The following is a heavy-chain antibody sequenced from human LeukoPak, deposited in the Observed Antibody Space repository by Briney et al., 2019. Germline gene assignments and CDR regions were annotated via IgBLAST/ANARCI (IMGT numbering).Heavy chain of an antibody. V-gene: IGHV1-3*01. J-gene: IGHJ4*02. Sequence: RASVKVSCKASGYTFTSYAIHWVRPAPGQRLEWMGWISASNGNTKYSQNFQGRVTFISNTSATTAFMELSSLRSEDAAVYYCARDSGSGNNDYWGQGTLVTVSS. CDR2: ISASNGNT. CDR3: ARDSGSGNNDY. CDR1: GYTFTSYA. D-gene: IGHD1-26*01.